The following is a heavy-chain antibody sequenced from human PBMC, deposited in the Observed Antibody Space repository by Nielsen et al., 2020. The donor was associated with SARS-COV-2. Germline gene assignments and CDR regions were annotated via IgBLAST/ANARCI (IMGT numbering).Heavy chain of an antibody. CDR2: VRHDGSSK. CDR1: GFTFSSYD. V-gene: IGHV3-30*02. J-gene: IGHJ4*02. CDR3: AKDEGYSGYDCFDH. Sequence: GESLKISCAASGFTFSSYDMHWVRQPPGKGLEWVAFVRHDGSSKLYADSVKGRFTISRDSFKNTVDLQMDSLRPEDTAVYYCAKDEGYSGYDCFDHWGQGTLVTVSS. D-gene: IGHD5-12*01.